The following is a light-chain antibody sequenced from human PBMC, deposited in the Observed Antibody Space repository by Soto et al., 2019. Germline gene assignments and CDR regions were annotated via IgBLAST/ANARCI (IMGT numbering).Light chain of an antibody. J-gene: IGLJ1*01. V-gene: IGLV2-14*03. Sequence: QSVLTQPASVSWSPGQSITNSCTGTSSDVGCYNYVSWYQHHPGNAPKLIIYDVTNRPSWVSNPFSGSKSGNTASLTISGLQPEDEADYYCSSYTTSSTPFVFGTGTKVTVL. CDR1: SSDVGCYNY. CDR3: SSYTTSSTPFV. CDR2: DVT.